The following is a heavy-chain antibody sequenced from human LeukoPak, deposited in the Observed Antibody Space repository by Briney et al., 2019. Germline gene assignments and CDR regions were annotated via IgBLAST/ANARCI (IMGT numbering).Heavy chain of an antibody. CDR1: GGSISSSSYY. J-gene: IGHJ2*01. Sequence: SETLSLTCTVSGGSISSSSYYWGWIRQPPGKGLEWIGNIYYSGSTYYNPSLKSRVTISVDTSKNQFSLKLSSVTAADTAVYYCARDRDGYKYWYFDLWGRGTLVTVSS. CDR3: ARDRDGYKYWYFDL. CDR2: IYYSGST. V-gene: IGHV4-39*07. D-gene: IGHD5-24*01.